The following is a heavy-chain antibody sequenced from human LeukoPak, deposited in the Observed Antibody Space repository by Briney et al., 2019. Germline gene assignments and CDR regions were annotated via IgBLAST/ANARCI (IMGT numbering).Heavy chain of an antibody. CDR1: GYTFTSYY. J-gene: IGHJ4*02. V-gene: IGHV1-46*01. Sequence: ASVKVSCKASGYTFTSYYMHWVRQAPGRGLEWMGIINPSGGSTSYAQKFQGRVTMTRDTSTSTVYMELSSLRSEDTAVYYCAREVGATAFDYWGQGTLVTVSS. CDR3: AREVGATAFDY. CDR2: INPSGGST. D-gene: IGHD1-26*01.